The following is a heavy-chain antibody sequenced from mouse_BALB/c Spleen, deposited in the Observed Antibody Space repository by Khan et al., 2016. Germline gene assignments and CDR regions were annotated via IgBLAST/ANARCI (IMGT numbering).Heavy chain of an antibody. CDR3: TRDRGSGYGISLFAY. CDR2: ISSGGSYI. J-gene: IGHJ3*01. CDR1: GFTFSTYT. D-gene: IGHD1-2*01. V-gene: IGHV5-6-4*01. Sequence: VQLKESGGGLVKPGGSLKLSCAASGFTFSTYTMSWVRQTPEKRLEWVAAISSGGSYIYYPDSVKGRFTISRDNAKNTLYLQMSSLKSEDTAMYYCTRDRGSGYGISLFAYWGQGTLVTVSA.